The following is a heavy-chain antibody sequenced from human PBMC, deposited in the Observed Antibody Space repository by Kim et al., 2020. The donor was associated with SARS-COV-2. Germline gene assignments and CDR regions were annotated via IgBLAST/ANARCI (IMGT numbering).Heavy chain of an antibody. J-gene: IGHJ5*02. D-gene: IGHD4-17*01. V-gene: IGHV4-59*01. CDR2: IYYSGST. Sequence: SETLSLTCTVSGGSISSYYWSWIRQPPGKGLEWIGYIYYSGSTNYNPSLKSRVTISVDTSKNQFSLKLSSVTAADTAVYYCARDYGALYNWFDPWGQGTLVTVSS. CDR1: GGSISSYY. CDR3: ARDYGALYNWFDP.